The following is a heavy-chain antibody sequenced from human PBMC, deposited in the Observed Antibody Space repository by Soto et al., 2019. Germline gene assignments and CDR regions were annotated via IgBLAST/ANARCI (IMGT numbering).Heavy chain of an antibody. CDR2: LYYGRIA. CDR3: ALRSMAVVPEY. V-gene: IGHV4-59*01. D-gene: IGHD3-22*01. CDR1: GDSISSYY. Sequence: QVQLQESGPGLVKPSETLSLTCAVSGDSISSYYCMWIRQPPGKGLEPIGYLYYGRIANYQPSLKSRATLSVDTSTNQCSLTMSSMTAADTAVYYCALRSMAVVPEYWGQGTLVTVSS. J-gene: IGHJ4*02.